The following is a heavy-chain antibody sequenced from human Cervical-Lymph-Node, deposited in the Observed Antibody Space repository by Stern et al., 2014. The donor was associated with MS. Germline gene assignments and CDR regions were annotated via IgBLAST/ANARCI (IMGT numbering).Heavy chain of an antibody. D-gene: IGHD6-19*01. CDR1: GYTFTSYG. CDR2: ISAYNGNT. CDR3: AREYSSGWYDYYYGMDV. V-gene: IGHV1-18*04. Sequence: QMQLVQSGAEVKKPGASGKVSCKASGYTFTSYGISWVRQAPGQGLEWMGWISAYNGNTNYAQKLQGRVTMTTDTSTSTAYMELRSLRSGDTAVYYCAREYSSGWYDYYYGMDVWGQGTTVTVSS. J-gene: IGHJ6*02.